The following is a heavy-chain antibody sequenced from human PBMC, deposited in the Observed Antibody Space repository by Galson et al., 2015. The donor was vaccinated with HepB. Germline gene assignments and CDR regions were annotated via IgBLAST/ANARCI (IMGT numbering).Heavy chain of an antibody. J-gene: IGHJ4*02. CDR3: ARVFPNSGSDSYYPWLYDFDY. D-gene: IGHD3-10*01. CDR2: ISTRGTSV. V-gene: IGHV3-48*04. Sequence: SLRLSCAASGFTFSGYSMNWVRQAPGKGLEWVSYISTRGTSVSYADAVEGRFTVTRDNAKNPLYQQMNNLRAEDTAVYYCARVFPNSGSDSYYPWLYDFDYWGQGTLVTVSS. CDR1: GFTFSGYS.